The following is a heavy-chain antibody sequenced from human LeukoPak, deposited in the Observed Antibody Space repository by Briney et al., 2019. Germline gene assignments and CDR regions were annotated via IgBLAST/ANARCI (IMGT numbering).Heavy chain of an antibody. Sequence: SETLSLTCTVSGGSISSYYRSWIRQPPGKGLEWIGYIYYSGSTNYNPSLKSRVTISVDTSKNQFSLKLSSVTAADTAVYYCARGKMATILGYWGQGTLVTVSS. CDR2: IYYSGST. V-gene: IGHV4-59*01. CDR3: ARGKMATILGY. J-gene: IGHJ4*02. CDR1: GGSISSYY. D-gene: IGHD5-24*01.